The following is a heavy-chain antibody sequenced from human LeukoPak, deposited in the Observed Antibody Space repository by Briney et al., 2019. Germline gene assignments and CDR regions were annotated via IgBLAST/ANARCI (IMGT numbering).Heavy chain of an antibody. D-gene: IGHD1-26*01. CDR2: IKSKTDGGTT. CDR3: TTGWWENAFDI. V-gene: IGHV3-15*01. CDR1: GFTFSSYS. J-gene: IGHJ3*02. Sequence: GGSLRLSCAASGFTFSSYSMNWVRQAPGKGLEWVGRIKSKTDGGTTDYAAPVKGRFTISRDDSKNTLYLQMNSLKTEDTAVYYCTTGWWENAFDIWGQGTMVTVSS.